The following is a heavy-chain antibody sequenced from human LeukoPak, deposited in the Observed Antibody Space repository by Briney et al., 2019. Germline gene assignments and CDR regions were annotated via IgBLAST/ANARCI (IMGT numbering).Heavy chain of an antibody. D-gene: IGHD2-21*01. V-gene: IGHV4-59*01. CDR1: GGSISSYY. J-gene: IGHJ5*02. CDR2: IYYSGST. CDR3: ATGSFRPYVSGGDWFDP. Sequence: SETLSLTCTVSGGSISSYYWSWIRQPPGKGLEWIGYIYYSGSTNYNPSLTSRVTISVDTSKNQFSLKLSSVPAADTAVYYCATGSFRPYVSGGDWFDPWGQGTLVTVSS.